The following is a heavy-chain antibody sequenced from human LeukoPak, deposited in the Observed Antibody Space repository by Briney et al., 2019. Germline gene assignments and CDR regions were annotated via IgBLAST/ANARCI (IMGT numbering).Heavy chain of an antibody. CDR2: ISSRGSYI. Sequence: GGSLRLSCAASGFTFSNYNINWVRQAPGKGLEWVSCISSRGSYIYYADSVKGRFTISKDNAKNSLYLQMNSLRAEDTAVYYCARAGGSTVSHSDYWGQGTLVTVSS. CDR3: ARAGGSTVSHSDY. D-gene: IGHD4-17*01. J-gene: IGHJ4*02. V-gene: IGHV3-21*01. CDR1: GFTFSNYN.